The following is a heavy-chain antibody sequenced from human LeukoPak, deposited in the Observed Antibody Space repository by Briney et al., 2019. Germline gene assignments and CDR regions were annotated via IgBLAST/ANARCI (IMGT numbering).Heavy chain of an antibody. D-gene: IGHD3-10*02. J-gene: IGHJ6*04. CDR3: AELGITMIGGV. CDR2: INPDGSSA. CDR1: EFTFSSYG. Sequence: PGGSLRLSCAASEFTFSSYGMHWVRQVPGKELVWLSRINPDGSSADYADSVKGRFTISRDNAKNTLYLQMYSLRAEDTAVYYCAELGITMIGGVWGKGTTVTISS. V-gene: IGHV3-74*01.